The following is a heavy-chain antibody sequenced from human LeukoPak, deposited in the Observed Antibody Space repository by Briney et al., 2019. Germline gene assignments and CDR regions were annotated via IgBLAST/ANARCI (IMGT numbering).Heavy chain of an antibody. V-gene: IGHV4-34*01. CDR1: GESFTNFY. Sequence: SETLSLTCAVFGESFTNFYWTWIRQSPSNGLEWIGEIKHSGTTNYNPSFKSRVTISIDTSKNQFSLKLRFVTAADTAVYYCARVRAAAIPYYFDSWGQGTLVTVSS. J-gene: IGHJ4*02. CDR2: IKHSGTT. D-gene: IGHD6-13*01. CDR3: ARVRAAAIPYYFDS.